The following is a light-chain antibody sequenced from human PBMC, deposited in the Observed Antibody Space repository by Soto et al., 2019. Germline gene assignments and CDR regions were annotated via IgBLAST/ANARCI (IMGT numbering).Light chain of an antibody. CDR2: DVS. CDR3: SSYTSITTV. V-gene: IGLV2-14*01. J-gene: IGLJ2*01. Sequence: QSALTQPASVSGSPGQSITISCTGTSSDVGAYNYVSWYQQHPGKAPKLMLYDVSNRPSGVSNRFSGSKSGNTASLTISGLQAEEEADYYCSSYTSITTVFGGGTKLTVL. CDR1: SSDVGAYNY.